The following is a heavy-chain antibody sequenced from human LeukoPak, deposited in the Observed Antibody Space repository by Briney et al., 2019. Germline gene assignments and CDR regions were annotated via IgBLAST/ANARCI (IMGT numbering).Heavy chain of an antibody. J-gene: IGHJ6*04. Sequence: GGSLRLSCAASGFTFSSYEMNWVRQAPGKGLEWVSYISSSSSYIYYADSVKGRFTISRDNAKNSLYLQMNSLRAEDTAVYYCARDLITGTTLSCGMDVWGKGTTVTVSS. D-gene: IGHD1-20*01. CDR1: GFTFSSYE. CDR3: ARDLITGTTLSCGMDV. V-gene: IGHV3-21*05. CDR2: ISSSSSYI.